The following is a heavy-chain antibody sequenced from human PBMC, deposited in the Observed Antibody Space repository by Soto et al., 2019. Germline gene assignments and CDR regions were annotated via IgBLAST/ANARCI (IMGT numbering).Heavy chain of an antibody. Sequence: SETLSLTCTVSGGSISSYYWSWIRQPPGKGLEWIGYIYYSGSTNYNPSLKSRVTISVDTSKNQFSLKLSSVTAADTAVYYCARLQTDMRSLFGNWFDPWGQGTLVTVSS. J-gene: IGHJ5*02. D-gene: IGHD3-16*01. CDR3: ARLQTDMRSLFGNWFDP. CDR2: IYYSGST. CDR1: GGSISSYY. V-gene: IGHV4-59*01.